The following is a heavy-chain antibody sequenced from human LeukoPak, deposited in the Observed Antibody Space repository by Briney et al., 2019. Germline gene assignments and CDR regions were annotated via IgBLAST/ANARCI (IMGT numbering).Heavy chain of an antibody. CDR2: IKADSGGT. J-gene: IGHJ3*02. V-gene: IGHV1-2*02. CDR3: ATSGYPYNAFYI. CDR1: GYTFTGYY. D-gene: IGHD3-22*01. Sequence: ASVKVSCKASGYTFTGYYTHWVRQAPGQGLEWMGWIKADSGGTNYAERFQGRVTMTRDTSISTAYMDLSRLRSDDTAVYHCATSGYPYNAFYIWGQGTMVTVSS.